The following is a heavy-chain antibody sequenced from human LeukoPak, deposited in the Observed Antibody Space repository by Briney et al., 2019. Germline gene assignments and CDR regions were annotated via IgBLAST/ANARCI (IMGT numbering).Heavy chain of an antibody. CDR1: GVSINSSSFY. Sequence: KSSETLSLTCTVSGVSINSSSFYWGWIRQPPGKGLEWIGSIYYSGRTYYNPSLKSRVTISVDTSKIQFSLRLSSVTAADTAVYFCSSRGYNYGLNFDYWGQGILVTVSS. CDR3: SSRGYNYGLNFDY. CDR2: IYYSGRT. V-gene: IGHV4-39*07. D-gene: IGHD3-10*01. J-gene: IGHJ4*02.